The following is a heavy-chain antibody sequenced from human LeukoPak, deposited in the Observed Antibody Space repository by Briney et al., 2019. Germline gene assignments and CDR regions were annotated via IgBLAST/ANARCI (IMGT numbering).Heavy chain of an antibody. CDR1: GFTFSRYW. CDR2: INQDESAK. V-gene: IGHV3-7*01. Sequence: GGSLRLSCAASGFTFSRYWMSWVRQAPGKGLEWVASINQDESAKHYVDSVKGRFTISRDNAKNSLFLQMNSLRAEDAAFYYCAKLLCDATIYDFWGHGTLVTVSS. CDR3: AKLLCDATIYDF. J-gene: IGHJ4*01. D-gene: IGHD5-24*01.